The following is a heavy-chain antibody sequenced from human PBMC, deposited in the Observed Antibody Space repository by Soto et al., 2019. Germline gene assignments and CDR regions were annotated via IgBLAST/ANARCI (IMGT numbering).Heavy chain of an antibody. CDR3: ARHRGEMSKLYYEF. Sequence: PGESLKISCKGSGYYFTNYWIGWVRQRPGQGLEWMGIVYPGDSETSYSPSFQGQVTISADKPTSTAYLQWSSLKASDTAMYYCARHRGEMSKLYYEFWGQGTPVTVSS. CDR2: VYPGDSET. V-gene: IGHV5-51*01. J-gene: IGHJ4*02. CDR1: GYYFTNYW. D-gene: IGHD3-16*01.